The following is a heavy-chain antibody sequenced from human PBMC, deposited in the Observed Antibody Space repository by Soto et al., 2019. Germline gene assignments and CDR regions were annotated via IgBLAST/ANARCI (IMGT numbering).Heavy chain of an antibody. J-gene: IGHJ3*02. D-gene: IGHD5-18*01. CDR1: GFTFSSYG. Sequence: QVQLVESGGGVVQPGRSLRLSCAASGFTFSSYGMHWVRQAPGKGLEWVAVIWYDGSNKYYADSVKGRFTISRDNAKNSLYLQMNSLRAEDTAVYYCARSRQDMDTAMVDAFDIWGQGTMVTVSS. CDR3: ARSRQDMDTAMVDAFDI. V-gene: IGHV3-33*03. CDR2: IWYDGSNK.